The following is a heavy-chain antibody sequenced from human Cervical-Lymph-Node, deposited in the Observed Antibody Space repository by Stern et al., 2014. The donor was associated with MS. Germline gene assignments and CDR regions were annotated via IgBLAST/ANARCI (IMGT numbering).Heavy chain of an antibody. Sequence: VQLVESGPGLVKPSETLSLTCTVSGGSVSSGRYYWSWIRQPPGKGLEWIGYIYYSGGTNYNPSLKMRVTISSGTSQNQFCPKLGSVTAADPAVFCCARNGRGYSLRFDYWGQGTLVTVSS. CDR1: GGSVSSGRYY. V-gene: IGHV4-61*01. CDR3: ARNGRGYSLRFDY. D-gene: IGHD3-22*01. CDR2: IYYSGGT. J-gene: IGHJ4*02.